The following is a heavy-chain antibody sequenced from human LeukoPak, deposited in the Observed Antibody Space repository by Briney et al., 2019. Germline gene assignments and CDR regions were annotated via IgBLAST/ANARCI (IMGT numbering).Heavy chain of an antibody. CDR2: IYTSGTT. CDR3: ARDRGCGELSSFDY. Sequence: SETLSLTCTAAGGSISSYYWSWIRQPAGKELEWIGRIYTSGTTNYNPSLKSRVTMSVDTSKNRCSRRLSSVTGADTAVYYCARDRGCGELSSFDYRGQGTLVTVSS. D-gene: IGHD3-10*01. J-gene: IGHJ4*02. V-gene: IGHV4-4*07. CDR1: GGSISSYY.